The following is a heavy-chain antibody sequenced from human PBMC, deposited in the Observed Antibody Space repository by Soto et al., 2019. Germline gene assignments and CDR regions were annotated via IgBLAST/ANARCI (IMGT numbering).Heavy chain of an antibody. Sequence: GGSLRLSCAASGFTFSSYGMHWVRQAPGKGLEWVAVISYDGSNKYYADSVKGRFTISRDNSKNTLYLQMNSLRAEDTAVYYCAKDLLLHYDILTGPVDYWGQGTLVTVSS. CDR2: ISYDGSNK. CDR3: AKDLLLHYDILTGPVDY. J-gene: IGHJ4*02. V-gene: IGHV3-30*18. D-gene: IGHD3-9*01. CDR1: GFTFSSYG.